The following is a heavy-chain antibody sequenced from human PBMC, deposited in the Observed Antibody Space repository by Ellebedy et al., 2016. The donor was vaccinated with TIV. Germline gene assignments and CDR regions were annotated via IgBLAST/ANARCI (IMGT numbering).Heavy chain of an antibody. V-gene: IGHV3-23*01. CDR3: AKRGDL. J-gene: IGHJ4*02. CDR1: GFTFASYT. Sequence: GGSLRLXCAASGFTFASYTMSWVRQAPGKGLELVSGISGSGGSTYYADSVKGRFTISRDNSKNTVSLQMNSLRAEDTAVYFCAKRGDLWGQGTLVTVSS. CDR2: ISGSGGST. D-gene: IGHD3-3*01.